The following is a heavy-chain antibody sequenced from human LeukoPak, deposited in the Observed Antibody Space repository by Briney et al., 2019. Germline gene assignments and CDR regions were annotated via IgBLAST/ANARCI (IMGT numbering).Heavy chain of an antibody. J-gene: IGHJ5*02. CDR1: GGSISSYY. Sequence: SETLSLTCTVSGGSISSYYWSWIRQPPGKGLEWIGYIYYSGSTNYNPSLKSRVTISVDTSKNQFSLKPSSVTAADTAVYYCARDGVTQTEGFDPWGQGTLVTVSS. V-gene: IGHV4-59*01. CDR2: IYYSGST. CDR3: ARDGVTQTEGFDP. D-gene: IGHD2-8*01.